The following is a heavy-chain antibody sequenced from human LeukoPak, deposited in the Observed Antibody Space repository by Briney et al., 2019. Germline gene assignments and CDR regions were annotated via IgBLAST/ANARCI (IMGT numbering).Heavy chain of an antibody. V-gene: IGHV1-2*02. J-gene: IGHJ4*02. Sequence: ASVKVSCKVSGYTLTYYYIHWVRQAPGQGLEWMGWINPNSGGTNYAQKFQGRVTMTRDTSINTAYMELNRLTSDDTALYYCAGYTNNWYLGGYWGQGTLVAVSS. CDR3: AGYTNNWYLGGY. CDR2: INPNSGGT. CDR1: GYTLTYYY. D-gene: IGHD6-13*01.